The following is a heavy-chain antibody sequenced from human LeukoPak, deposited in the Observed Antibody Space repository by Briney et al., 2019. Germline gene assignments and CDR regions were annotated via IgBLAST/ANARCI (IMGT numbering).Heavy chain of an antibody. J-gene: IGHJ4*02. D-gene: IGHD2-8*01. CDR3: ARGFTLGIVLMVYAPYYFDY. CDR1: GGSLSGYY. CDR2: INHSGST. V-gene: IGHV4-34*01. Sequence: PSETLSLTCAVYGGSLSGYYWSWIRQPPGKGLEWIGEINHSGSTNYNPSLKSRVTISVDTSKNQFSLKLSSVTAADTAVYYCARGFTLGIVLMVYAPYYFDYWGQGTLVTVSS.